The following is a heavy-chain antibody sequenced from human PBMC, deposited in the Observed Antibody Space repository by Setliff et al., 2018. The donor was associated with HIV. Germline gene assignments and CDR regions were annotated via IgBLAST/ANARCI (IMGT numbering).Heavy chain of an antibody. CDR2: INTMYGTS. Sequence: ASVKVSCKASGGTFSDYTIYWVRQAPGQGLEWMGGINTMYGTSNYAQKFQGRVTITADESTNTAYMQLTSLRSEDTAVYFCARSLMVRGLITDDYWGQGTLVTVS. V-gene: IGHV1-69*13. J-gene: IGHJ4*02. D-gene: IGHD3-10*01. CDR1: GGTFSDYT. CDR3: ARSLMVRGLITDDY.